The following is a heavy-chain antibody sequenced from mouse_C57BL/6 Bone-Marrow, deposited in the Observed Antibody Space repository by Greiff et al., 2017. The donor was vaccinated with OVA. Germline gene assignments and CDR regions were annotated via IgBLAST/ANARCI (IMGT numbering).Heavy chain of an antibody. J-gene: IGHJ1*03. CDR2: ISSGSSTI. V-gene: IGHV5-17*01. D-gene: IGHD1-1*01. Sequence: EVMLVESGGGLVKPGGSLKLSCAASGFTFSDYGMHWVRQAPEKGLEWVAYISSGSSTIYYADTVKVRFTISRDNAKNTLFLQMTSLRSEDTAMYYCARDDYYGSYWYFDVWGTGTTVTVSS. CDR1: GFTFSDYG. CDR3: ARDDYYGSYWYFDV.